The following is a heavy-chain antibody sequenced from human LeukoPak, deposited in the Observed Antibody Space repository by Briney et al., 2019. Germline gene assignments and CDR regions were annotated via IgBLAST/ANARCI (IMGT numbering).Heavy chain of an antibody. Sequence: GGSLRLSCAASGFTFSTYAMSWVRQAPGKGLEWVSAISGSDSNTYYAASVKGGFTISRDTSKRPLFLQMNSLRADDTAVYYCAKELYTYASSSFAYWGQGTLVTVSS. CDR2: ISGSDSNT. CDR1: GFTFSTYA. V-gene: IGHV3-23*01. J-gene: IGHJ4*02. CDR3: AKELYTYASSSFAY. D-gene: IGHD5-18*01.